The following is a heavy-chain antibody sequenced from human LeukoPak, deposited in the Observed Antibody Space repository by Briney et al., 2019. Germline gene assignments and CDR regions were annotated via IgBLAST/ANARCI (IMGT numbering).Heavy chain of an antibody. J-gene: IGHJ4*02. Sequence: PSETLSLTCTVSGGSISSSSYYWGWIRQPPGTGLEWIGSIYYSGSTYYNPSLKSRVTISVDTSKNQFSLKLSSVTAADTAVYYCARHSTLIYSSGWYVVDYWGQGTLVTVSS. CDR3: ARHSTLIYSSGWYVVDY. V-gene: IGHV4-39*01. CDR1: GGSISSSSYY. CDR2: IYYSGST. D-gene: IGHD6-19*01.